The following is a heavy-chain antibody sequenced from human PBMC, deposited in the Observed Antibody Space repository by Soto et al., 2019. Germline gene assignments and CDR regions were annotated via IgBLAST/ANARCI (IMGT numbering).Heavy chain of an antibody. CDR1: GFTFSSYG. J-gene: IGHJ4*02. CDR3: ARHWESYMDY. CDR2: IWFDGSNK. Sequence: QVQLVESEGGVVQPGRSLRLSCAASGFTFSSYGMQWVRQAPGKGLEWVAVIWFDGSNKYYADSVKGRFTISRDNSNNTLYLQMNSLRAEDTAVYYCARHWESYMDYWGQGTLVTVSS. D-gene: IGHD3-16*01. V-gene: IGHV3-33*01.